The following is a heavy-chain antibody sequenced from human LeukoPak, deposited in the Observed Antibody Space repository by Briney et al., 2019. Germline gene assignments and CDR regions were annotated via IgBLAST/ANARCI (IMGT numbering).Heavy chain of an antibody. CDR2: INPDSGGT. CDR1: GHTSTGYD. Sequence: ASSKDSCKPSGHTSTGYDTHWGPNAPEQGLERKIWINPDSGGTNYAQKCQGRVTMTRDKSISTAYMELSRLRSDDTAVFFFKQKTAYDILTGYYKDWFDPWGQGTLVTVSS. CDR3: KQKTAYDILTGYYKDWFDP. V-gene: IGHV1-2*02. J-gene: IGHJ5*02. D-gene: IGHD3-9*01.